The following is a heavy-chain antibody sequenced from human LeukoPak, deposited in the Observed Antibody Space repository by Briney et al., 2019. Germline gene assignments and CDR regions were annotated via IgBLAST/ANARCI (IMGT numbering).Heavy chain of an antibody. CDR3: ASYSGSYITLFDY. V-gene: IGHV3-7*01. CDR1: GFTFSSYW. D-gene: IGHD1-26*01. Sequence: GGSLRLSCAASGFTFSSYWMSWVRQAPGKGLEWVANIKQDGSEKYYVDSVKGRFTISRDNAKNSLYLQMNSLRAEDTAVYYCASYSGSYITLFDYWGQGTLVTVSS. J-gene: IGHJ4*02. CDR2: IKQDGSEK.